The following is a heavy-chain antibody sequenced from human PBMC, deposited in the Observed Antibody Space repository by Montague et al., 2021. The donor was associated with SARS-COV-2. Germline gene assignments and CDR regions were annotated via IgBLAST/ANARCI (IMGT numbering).Heavy chain of an antibody. CDR3: ARGRQHFNMIVVVMTGGEYYFDY. J-gene: IGHJ4*02. CDR2: INHRGTS. Sequence: SETLSLTCAVYGGSFSDYFWTWIRQPPGKGRGWIGEINHRGTSNYNPSLKSRASISVDTSKNQFSLYLGSVTAADTAVYYCARGRQHFNMIVVVMTGGEYYFDYWGQGTLVTVSS. CDR1: GGSFSDYF. V-gene: IGHV4-34*01. D-gene: IGHD3-22*01.